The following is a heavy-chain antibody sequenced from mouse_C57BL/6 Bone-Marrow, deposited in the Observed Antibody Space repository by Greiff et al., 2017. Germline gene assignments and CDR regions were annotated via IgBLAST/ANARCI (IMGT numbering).Heavy chain of an antibody. D-gene: IGHD1-1*01. J-gene: IGHJ4*01. V-gene: IGHV1-55*01. CDR3: ARGRGKGLYAMAY. CDR1: GYTFTSYW. Sequence: QVQLQQPGAELVKPGASVKMSCKASGYTFTSYWITWVKQRPGQGLEWIGDIYPGSGSTNYNEKFKSKATLTVDTSSSTAYMQLSSLTSEDSAVYYCARGRGKGLYAMAYWGQGTSVTVSA. CDR2: IYPGSGST.